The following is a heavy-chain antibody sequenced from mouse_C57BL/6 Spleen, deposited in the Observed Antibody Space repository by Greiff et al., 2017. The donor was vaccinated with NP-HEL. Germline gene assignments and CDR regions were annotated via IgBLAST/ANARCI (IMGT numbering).Heavy chain of an antibody. CDR2: IRNKANNHAT. Sequence: SGGGLVQPGGSMKLSCAASGFTFSDAWMDWVRQSPEKGLEWVAEIRNKANNHATYYAESVKGRFTISRDDSKSSVYLQMNSLRAEDTGIYYCTRARGNYRKYFDVWGTGTTVTVSS. CDR1: GFTFSDAW. CDR3: TRARGNYRKYFDV. J-gene: IGHJ1*03. D-gene: IGHD2-1*01. V-gene: IGHV6-6*01.